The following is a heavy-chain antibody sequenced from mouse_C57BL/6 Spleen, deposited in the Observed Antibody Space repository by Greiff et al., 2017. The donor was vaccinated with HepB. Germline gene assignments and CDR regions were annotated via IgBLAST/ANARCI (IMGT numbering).Heavy chain of an antibody. CDR2: IRSKSNNYAT. V-gene: IGHV10-1*01. D-gene: IGHD1-1*01. CDR1: GFSFNTYA. Sequence: EVKVVESGGGLVQPKGSLKLSCAASGFSFNTYAMNWVRQAPGKGLEWVARIRSKSNNYATYYADSVKDRFTISRDDSESMLYLQMNNLKTEDTAMYYCVRQITTVVAHWYFDVWGTGTTVTVSS. CDR3: VRQITTVVAHWYFDV. J-gene: IGHJ1*03.